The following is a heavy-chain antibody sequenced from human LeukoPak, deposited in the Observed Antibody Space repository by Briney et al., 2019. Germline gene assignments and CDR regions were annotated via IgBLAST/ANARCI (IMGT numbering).Heavy chain of an antibody. CDR3: ARRIAAAGKRGFDY. CDR2: ISSSGST. D-gene: IGHD6-13*01. V-gene: IGHV4-61*02. J-gene: IGHJ4*02. Sequence: PSETLSLTCTVSGDSISSGDYYWSWIRQPAGKGLEWIGRISSSGSTNYNPSLKSRVTISVDTSKNQFSLKLSSVTAADTAVYYCARRIAAAGKRGFDYWGQGTLVTVSS. CDR1: GDSISSGDYY.